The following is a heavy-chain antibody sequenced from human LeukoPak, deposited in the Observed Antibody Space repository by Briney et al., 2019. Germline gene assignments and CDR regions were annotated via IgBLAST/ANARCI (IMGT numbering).Heavy chain of an antibody. CDR2: IVPLFGTT. CDR1: GGTFSNFG. D-gene: IGHD2/OR15-2a*01. CDR3: ARELLGNITTCYLKLGCGLDL. Sequence: SVKVSCKASGGTFSNFGISWVRQAPGQGLEWMGGIVPLFGTTHLAQKFQDRVTITADGSTSTAYMELTSLSSDDTAVYYCARELLGNITTCYLKLGCGLDLWGLGTMVTVSA. V-gene: IGHV1-69*01. J-gene: IGHJ3*01.